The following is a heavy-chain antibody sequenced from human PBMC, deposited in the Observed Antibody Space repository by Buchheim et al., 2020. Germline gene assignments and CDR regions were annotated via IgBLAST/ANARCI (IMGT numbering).Heavy chain of an antibody. J-gene: IGHJ6*02. CDR2: IHHGGST. D-gene: IGHD2-8*01. V-gene: IGHV4-4*02. CDR3: ARNGYYTMDV. CDR1: GDSMSSYDR. Sequence: QVQLQESGPGLVKPSGTLSLTCDVSGDSMSSYDRRSWARQPPGKGLEWIGEIHHGGSTNYSPSLKGRVTITVDKSKNNFSLRLSSVTAADTAVYYCARNGYYTMDVWGQGTT.